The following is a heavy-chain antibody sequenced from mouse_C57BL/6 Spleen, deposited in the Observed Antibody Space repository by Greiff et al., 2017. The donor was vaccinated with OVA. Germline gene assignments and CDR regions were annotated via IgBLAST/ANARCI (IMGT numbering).Heavy chain of an antibody. D-gene: IGHD2-4*01. CDR1: GYTFTDYY. J-gene: IGHJ1*03. CDR2: INPNNGGT. V-gene: IGHV1-26*01. CDR3: ARGYYDSLYWYFDV. Sequence: EVQLQQSGPELVKPGASVKISCKASGYTFTDYYMNWVKQSHGKSLEWIGDINPNNGGTSYNQKFKGKATLTVDKSSSTAYMELRSLTSEDSAVYYCARGYYDSLYWYFDVWGTGTTVTVSS.